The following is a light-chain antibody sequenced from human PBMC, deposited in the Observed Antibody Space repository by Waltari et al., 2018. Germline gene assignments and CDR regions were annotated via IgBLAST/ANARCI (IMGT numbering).Light chain of an antibody. CDR1: SGHSSYA. J-gene: IGLJ2*01. V-gene: IGLV4-69*01. CDR3: QTWGTGIPVV. CDR2: LNSDGSH. Sequence: QLVLTQSPSASASLGASVKLTCTLSSGHSSYAIALHQQQPEKGPRYLMKLNSDGSHSKGDGIPDRFSGSSSGAERYLTISSLQSEDEADYYCQTWGTGIPVVFGGGTKLTVL.